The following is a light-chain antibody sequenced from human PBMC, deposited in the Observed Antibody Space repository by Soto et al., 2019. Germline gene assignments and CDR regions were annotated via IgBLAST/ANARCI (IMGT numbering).Light chain of an antibody. Sequence: DIQMTQSPSTLSASVGDRVIITCRASQSISKWLAWYQQKPGKAPNLLIYDASSLQSGVPARFSGSGSGTDFTLTISTLQPEDSATYYCQQSYGTPMTFGQGTRLEI. CDR2: DAS. J-gene: IGKJ5*01. CDR3: QQSYGTPMT. V-gene: IGKV1-5*01. CDR1: QSISKW.